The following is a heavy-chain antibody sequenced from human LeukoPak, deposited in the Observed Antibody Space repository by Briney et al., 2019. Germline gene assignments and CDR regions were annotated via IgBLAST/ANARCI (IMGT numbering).Heavy chain of an antibody. CDR3: ARVGKNGWDFDH. Sequence: GGSLRLSCAASGFTFSSYWMSWVRQAPGKGLEWVANIKQDGSEKHYVDSVKGRFTVSRDNAKNSLYLQMSILRAEDTALYYCARVGKNGWDFDHWGQGTLVTVSS. CDR2: IKQDGSEK. D-gene: IGHD6-19*01. V-gene: IGHV3-7*01. CDR1: GFTFSSYW. J-gene: IGHJ4*02.